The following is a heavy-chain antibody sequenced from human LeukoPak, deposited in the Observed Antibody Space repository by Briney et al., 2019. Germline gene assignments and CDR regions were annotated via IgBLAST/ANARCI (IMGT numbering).Heavy chain of an antibody. D-gene: IGHD6-19*01. V-gene: IGHV1-18*01. CDR1: GYTFTSYG. J-gene: IGHJ4*02. Sequence: RASVKVSCKASGYTFTSYGISWVRQAPGQGLEWMGWISAYNGNTNYAQKLQGRVTMTTDTSTSTAYMELRSLRSDDTAVYYCARGTGIAVAGTPEVCDYWGQGTLVTVSS. CDR2: ISAYNGNT. CDR3: ARGTGIAVAGTPEVCDY.